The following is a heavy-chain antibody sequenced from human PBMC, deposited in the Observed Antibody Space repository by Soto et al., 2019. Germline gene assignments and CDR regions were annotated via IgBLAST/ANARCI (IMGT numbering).Heavy chain of an antibody. V-gene: IGHV3-73*02. Sequence: EVQLVESGGGLVQPGGSLKLSCAASGFTFSGSAMHWVRQASGKGLEWVGRIRSKANNYATAYAVSVKGKFTISRDDSSNTAYLQMYSLKSEDTAVYYCARGVYDLWGGHPKGLDYWGQGTVVIVSS. CDR3: ARGVYDLWGGHPKGLDY. D-gene: IGHD3-3*01. CDR2: IRSKANNYAT. J-gene: IGHJ4*02. CDR1: GFTFSGSA.